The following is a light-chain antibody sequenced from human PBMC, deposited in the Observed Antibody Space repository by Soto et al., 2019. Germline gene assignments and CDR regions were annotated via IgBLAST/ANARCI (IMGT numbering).Light chain of an antibody. Sequence: QSALTQPASVSGSPGQSITISCTGTSSDVGGYNYVSWYQQHPGKAPKLMIYEVSNRPSGVSNRFSGSKSGNTASLTISGLQAEDEADYYCTSYTTSSIRVFGGGTQLTVL. J-gene: IGLJ3*02. CDR3: TSYTTSSIRV. CDR2: EVS. V-gene: IGLV2-14*01. CDR1: SSDVGGYNY.